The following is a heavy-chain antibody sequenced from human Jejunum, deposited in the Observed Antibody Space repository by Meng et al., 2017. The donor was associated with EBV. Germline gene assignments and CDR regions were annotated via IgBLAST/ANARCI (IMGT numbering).Heavy chain of an antibody. V-gene: IGHV3-21*01. CDR3: AKDEAVGF. CDR1: GFTFSDYT. J-gene: IGHJ4*02. Sequence: EVQLVESGGXLVKLGGSLSLSCAASGFTFSDYTMNWVRQAPGKGLEWVSSISSRSSYIYYADSVKGRFTISRDNGENALYLQMNSLRDEDTAVYYCAKDEAVGFWGQGTLVTVSS. CDR2: ISSRSSYI.